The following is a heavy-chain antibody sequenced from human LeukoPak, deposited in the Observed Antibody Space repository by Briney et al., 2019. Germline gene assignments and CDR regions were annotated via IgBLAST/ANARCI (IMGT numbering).Heavy chain of an antibody. CDR3: ARDLAALNDY. D-gene: IGHD2-15*01. J-gene: IGHJ4*02. CDR1: GYTFSSYA. V-gene: IGHV1-69*05. Sequence: SVKVSCKASGYTFSSYAISWVRQAPGQGLEWMGRIIPIFGTANYAQKFQGRVTITTDESTSTAYMELSSLRSEDTAVYYCARDLAALNDYWGQGTLVTVSS. CDR2: IIPIFGTA.